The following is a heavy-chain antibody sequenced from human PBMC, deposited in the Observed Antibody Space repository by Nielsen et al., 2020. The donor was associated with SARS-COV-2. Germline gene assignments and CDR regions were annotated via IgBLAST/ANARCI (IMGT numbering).Heavy chain of an antibody. CDR3: ARATGGYCSGGSCYYFDY. CDR1: GGTFSSYA. V-gene: IGHV1-69*04. J-gene: IGHJ4*02. D-gene: IGHD2-15*01. CDR2: IIPILGIA. Sequence: SVKVSCKASGGTFSSYAISWVRQAPGHGLEWMGRIIPILGIANYAQKFQGRVTITADESTSTAYMELSSLRSEDTAVYYCARATGGYCSGGSCYYFDYWGQGTLVTVSS.